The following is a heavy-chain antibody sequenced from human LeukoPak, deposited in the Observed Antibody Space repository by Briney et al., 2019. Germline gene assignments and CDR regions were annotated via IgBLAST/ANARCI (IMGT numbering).Heavy chain of an antibody. V-gene: IGHV3-48*04. CDR1: GFTFSSYG. CDR3: ATSTGFVSPFDY. D-gene: IGHD1-1*01. CDR2: ISSSSSNI. Sequence: GGSLRLSCAASGFTFSSYGMHWVRQAPGKGLEWVSYISSSSSNIYYADSVKGRFTISRDNAKNSLYLQMNSLRAEDTAVYYCATSTGFVSPFDYWGQETLVTASS. J-gene: IGHJ4*02.